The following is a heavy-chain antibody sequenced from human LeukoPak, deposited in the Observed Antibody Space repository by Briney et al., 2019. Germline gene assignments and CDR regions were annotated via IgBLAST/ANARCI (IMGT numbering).Heavy chain of an antibody. CDR1: GGTFSSYA. V-gene: IGHV1-69*13. D-gene: IGHD4-11*01. CDR2: IIPIFGTA. CDR3: ARLPYSNYDRSSDP. Sequence: SVKVSCKASGGTFSSYAISWVRQAPGQGLEWMGGIIPIFGTANYAQKFQGRVTITADESTSTAYMELSSLRSEDTAVYYCARLPYSNYDRSSDPWGQGTLVTVSS. J-gene: IGHJ5*02.